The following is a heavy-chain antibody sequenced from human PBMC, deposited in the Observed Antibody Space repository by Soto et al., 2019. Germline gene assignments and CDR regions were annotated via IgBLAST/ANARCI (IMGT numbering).Heavy chain of an antibody. V-gene: IGHV1-3*01. CDR3: ARGDILIDY. CDR1: GYTFTSYA. Sequence: QVQLVQSGAEVKKPGASVKVSCKASGYTFTSYAMHWVRQAPGQRLEWMGWINAGNGNTKYLQKFQGRVTITRDTSASTAYMELSSLRSEDTAVYYCARGDILIDYWGQGTLVTVSS. CDR2: INAGNGNT. D-gene: IGHD3-9*01. J-gene: IGHJ4*02.